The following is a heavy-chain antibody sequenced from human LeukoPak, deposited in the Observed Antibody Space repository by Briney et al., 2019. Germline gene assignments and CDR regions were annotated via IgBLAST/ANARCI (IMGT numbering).Heavy chain of an antibody. J-gene: IGHJ4*02. CDR3: ARDAAFWSGYDLGGY. D-gene: IGHD5-12*01. CDR2: IYSGGST. V-gene: IGHV3-53*01. CDR1: GFTVSSNY. Sequence: GGSLRLSCAASGFTVSSNYMSWVRQAPRKGLEWVSVIYSGGSTYYADSVKGRFTISRDNSKNTLYLQMNSLRAEDTAVYYCARDAAFWSGYDLGGYWGQGTLVTVSS.